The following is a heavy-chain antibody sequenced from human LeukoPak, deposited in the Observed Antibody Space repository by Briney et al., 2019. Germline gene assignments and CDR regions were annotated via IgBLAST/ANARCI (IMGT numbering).Heavy chain of an antibody. CDR1: GGSFSGYY. Sequence: SETLSLTCAVYGGSFSGYYWSWIRQPPGKGLEWIGEINHSGSTNYNPSLKSRVTISVDTSKNQFSLKLSSVTAADTAVYYCASRNWNYDDYWGKGTLVTVSS. CDR2: INHSGST. V-gene: IGHV4-34*09. D-gene: IGHD1-1*01. J-gene: IGHJ4*02. CDR3: ASRNWNYDDY.